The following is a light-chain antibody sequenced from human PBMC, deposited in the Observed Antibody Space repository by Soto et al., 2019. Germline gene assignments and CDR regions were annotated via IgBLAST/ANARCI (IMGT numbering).Light chain of an antibody. CDR2: GAS. V-gene: IGKV3-20*01. J-gene: IGKJ3*01. CDR1: QSVSSNY. Sequence: EIVMTQSPGTLSLSPGERATLSCRASQSVSSNYLAWFHQKPGQPPRLLIYGASSRATGLPDRFSGSGSGTAFTLTISRLEPEDFAVYYCQQYCRSPCTFGPGTKVDIK. CDR3: QQYCRSPCT.